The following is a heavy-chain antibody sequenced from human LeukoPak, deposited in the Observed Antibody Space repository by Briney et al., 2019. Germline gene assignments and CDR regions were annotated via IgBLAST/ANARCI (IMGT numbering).Heavy chain of an antibody. CDR2: ISAYNGNT. CDR3: AREALWLQGTYYYYGMDV. D-gene: IGHD2-21*01. J-gene: IGHJ6*02. V-gene: IGHV1-18*01. CDR1: GYTFTSYG. Sequence: GASVKVSCKASGYTFTSYGISWVRQAPGQGLEWMGWISAYNGNTNYAQKLQGRVTMTTDTSTSTAYMELRSLRSDDTAAYYCAREALWLQGTYYYYGMDVWGQGTTVTVSS.